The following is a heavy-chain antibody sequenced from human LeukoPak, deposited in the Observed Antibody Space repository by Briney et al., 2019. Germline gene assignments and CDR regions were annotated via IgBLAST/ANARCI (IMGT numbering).Heavy chain of an antibody. CDR2: ISSSSSYI. J-gene: IGHJ6*02. CDR1: GFTFSSYS. V-gene: IGHV3-21*01. Sequence: PGGSLRLSCAASGFTFSSYSMNWVRQAPGKGLEWVSSISSSSSYIYYADSVKGRFTISRDNAKNSLYLQMNSLRAEDTAVYYCAREDGFWPYYGMDVWGQGTTVTVSS. CDR3: AREDGFWPYYGMDV. D-gene: IGHD3-3*01.